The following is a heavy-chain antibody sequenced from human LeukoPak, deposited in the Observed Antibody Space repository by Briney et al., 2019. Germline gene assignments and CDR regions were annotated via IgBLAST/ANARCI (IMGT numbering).Heavy chain of an antibody. CDR2: INPNSGGT. V-gene: IGHV1-2*02. CDR1: GYTFTGYY. J-gene: IGHJ4*02. D-gene: IGHD6-13*01. CDR3: ARAGDRWKQQLVDY. Sequence: ASVKVSCKASGYTFTGYYMHWVRQAPGQGLEWMGWINPNSGGTNYAQKFQGRVTMTRDTSISTAYMELSRLRSDDTAVYYCARAGDRWKQQLVDYWGQGTLVTVSS.